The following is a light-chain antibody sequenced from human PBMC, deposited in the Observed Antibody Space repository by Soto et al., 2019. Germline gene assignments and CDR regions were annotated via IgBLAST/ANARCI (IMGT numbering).Light chain of an antibody. V-gene: IGLV4-60*03. J-gene: IGLJ1*01. Sequence: QSVLTQSSSASASLGSSVRLTCTLSSGHSGYIIAWHQQQPGRAPRYLMKLEVSGTYNKGSGVPDRFSGSSSGADRYLTISNLQSEDEADYYCETWDSYSHVFGSGTQLTVL. CDR1: SGHSGYI. CDR2: LEVSGTY. CDR3: ETWDSYSHV.